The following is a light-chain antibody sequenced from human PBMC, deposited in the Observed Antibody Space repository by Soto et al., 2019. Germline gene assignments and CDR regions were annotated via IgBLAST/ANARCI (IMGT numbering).Light chain of an antibody. CDR2: GVS. V-gene: IGKV3-20*01. CDR1: QTVSSSC. CDR3: KNYDNSAALT. J-gene: IGKJ4*01. Sequence: EIVLTQSPGTLSLSPGESATLFCRASQTVSSSCLAWYQQKPGQAPRLLIYGVSSRATGIPDRFSGSGSGTDFTLTISRLQPEDFAVYYCKNYDNSAALTFGGGTNVEIK.